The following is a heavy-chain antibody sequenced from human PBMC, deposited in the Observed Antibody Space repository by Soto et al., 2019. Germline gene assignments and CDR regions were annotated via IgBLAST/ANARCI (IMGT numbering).Heavy chain of an antibody. Sequence: GGSLRLSCAASGFTFSNAWMSWVRQAPGKGLEWVGRIKSKTDGGTTDYAAPVKGRLTISRDDSKNTLYLQMNSLKTEDTAVYYCTTCSVEYGDYSTYYYMDVWGKGTTVTVSS. CDR3: TTCSVEYGDYSTYYYMDV. CDR1: GFTFSNAW. J-gene: IGHJ6*03. D-gene: IGHD4-17*01. CDR2: IKSKTDGGTT. V-gene: IGHV3-15*01.